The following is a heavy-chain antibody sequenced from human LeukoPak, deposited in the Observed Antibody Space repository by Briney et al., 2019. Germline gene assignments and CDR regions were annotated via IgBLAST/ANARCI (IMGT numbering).Heavy chain of an antibody. CDR1: GYTFTGYY. Sequence: ASVKVSCKASGYTFTGYYMHWVRQAPGQGLEWMGWINPNSGGTNYAQKFQGRVTMTTDTSTNTAYMELRSLRSDDTAVYYCARVQTTVTTSSWFDPWGQGTLVTVSS. CDR3: ARVQTTVTTSSWFDP. D-gene: IGHD4-17*01. CDR2: INPNSGGT. V-gene: IGHV1-2*02. J-gene: IGHJ5*02.